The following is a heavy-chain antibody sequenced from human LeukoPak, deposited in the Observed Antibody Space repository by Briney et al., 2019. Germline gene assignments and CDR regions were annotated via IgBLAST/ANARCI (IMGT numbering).Heavy chain of an antibody. Sequence: PGGSLRLSCAASGFTFSSYSMNWVRQAPGKGLEWVSYISSSSSTIYYADSVKGRFTISRDNAKNSLYLQMNSLRAEDTAVYYCARDRDSTTGAFDYWGQGTLVTVSS. D-gene: IGHD1-1*01. CDR3: ARDRDSTTGAFDY. CDR1: GFTFSSYS. J-gene: IGHJ4*02. V-gene: IGHV3-48*04. CDR2: ISSSSSTI.